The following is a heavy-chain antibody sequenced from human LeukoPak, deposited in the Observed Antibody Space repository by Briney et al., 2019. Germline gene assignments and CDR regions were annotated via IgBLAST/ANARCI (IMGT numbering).Heavy chain of an antibody. V-gene: IGHV3-23*01. CDR3: AKVRAPSGWFNSDY. D-gene: IGHD6-19*01. CDR2: ISGSGDST. J-gene: IGHJ4*02. CDR1: GFIFSFYC. Sequence: GGSLRLSCAASGFIFSFYCMHWVRQAPGKGLEWVSGISGSGDSTYYADSVKGRFTISRDNSKNTLYLQMNSLRVEDTAAYYCAKVRAPSGWFNSDYWGQGTLVTVSS.